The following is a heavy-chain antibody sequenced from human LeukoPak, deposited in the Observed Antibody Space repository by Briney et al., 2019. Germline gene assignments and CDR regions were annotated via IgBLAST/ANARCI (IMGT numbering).Heavy chain of an antibody. J-gene: IGHJ4*02. Sequence: SQTLSLTCTVSGGSISSGGYYWSWIRQHPGKGLEWIGYIYYSGSTYYNPSLKSRVTISVDTSKNQFSLKLSSVTAADTAVYYCARVPTDSSGLFDYWGQGTLVTVSP. D-gene: IGHD3-22*01. CDR2: IYYSGST. V-gene: IGHV4-31*03. CDR3: ARVPTDSSGLFDY. CDR1: GGSISSGGYY.